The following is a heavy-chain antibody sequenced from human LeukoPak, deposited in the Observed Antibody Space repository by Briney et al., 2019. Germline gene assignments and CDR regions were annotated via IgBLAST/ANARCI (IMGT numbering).Heavy chain of an antibody. V-gene: IGHV4-4*09. CDR3: ARESGYSYSDALDI. CDR1: GGSISSYY. D-gene: IGHD5-18*01. CDR2: IFTSGTT. Sequence: SETLSLTCTVSGGSISSYYWSWIRQPPGKGLEWIGRIFTSGTTNYNPSLKSRVTISIDTSKNQFSLKLSSVTAADTAVYYCARESGYSYSDALDIWGQGTMVTVS. J-gene: IGHJ3*02.